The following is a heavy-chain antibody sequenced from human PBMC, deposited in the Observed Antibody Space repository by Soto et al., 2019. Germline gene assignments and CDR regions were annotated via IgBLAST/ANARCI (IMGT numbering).Heavy chain of an antibody. D-gene: IGHD5-12*01. J-gene: IGHJ4*02. CDR1: GASITSSY. V-gene: IGHV4-59*01. Sequence: QMQLQESGPGLVKPSETLSLTCTVSGASITSSYWSWIRQSPGKGLVWIAYVYHTGATNYNPSLKSRVTISLDTSKSQFSLNLTSLTTADTAVYFCARGGNRYSNVASGVGGFDYWGQGSLVTVSS. CDR2: VYHTGAT. CDR3: ARGGNRYSNVASGVGGFDY.